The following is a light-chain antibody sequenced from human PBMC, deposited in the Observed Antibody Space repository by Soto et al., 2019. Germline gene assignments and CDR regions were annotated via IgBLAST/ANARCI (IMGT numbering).Light chain of an antibody. V-gene: IGKV4-1*01. CDR2: WAS. J-gene: IGKJ4*01. Sequence: DFVLTQSPDSLAVSLGERVTINCKSSQTVLSSSDNQNYFAWYQHKSGQPPKLLISWASTRASGVPDRFSGSGAGTDFTLTISSLQTEDVAVYYCHQYQSSPLSFGGGTKVEIK. CDR1: QTVLSSSDNQNY. CDR3: HQYQSSPLS.